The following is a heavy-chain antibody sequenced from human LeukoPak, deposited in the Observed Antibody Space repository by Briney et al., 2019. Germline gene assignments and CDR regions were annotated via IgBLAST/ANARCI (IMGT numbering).Heavy chain of an antibody. J-gene: IGHJ4*02. Sequence: GGSLRLSCAASGFTFSSFAMIWVRQPPGKGLEWVSSIFPTSREIHYADSVRGRFTISRDNSKSTLSLQMNSLRAEDTAVYYCAKDMESAYDCSGYYSPFDSWAQGTLVTVSS. CDR2: IFPTSREI. CDR3: AKDMESAYDCSGYYSPFDS. D-gene: IGHD3-22*01. CDR1: GFTFSSFA. V-gene: IGHV3-23*01.